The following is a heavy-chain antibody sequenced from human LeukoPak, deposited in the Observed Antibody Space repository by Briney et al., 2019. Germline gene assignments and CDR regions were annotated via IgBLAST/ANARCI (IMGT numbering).Heavy chain of an antibody. J-gene: IGHJ4*02. Sequence: GGSLRLSCAASGFTFSTYWMNWYRQAPGKGLEWVGNINQDASEKNYVDSVKGRFTISRDNAENSLFLQMNSLRVEDTAVYYCAREWQGGIAAAGTRIEGDYWGQGTLVAVSS. CDR1: GFTFSTYW. CDR3: AREWQGGIAAAGTRIEGDY. D-gene: IGHD6-13*01. V-gene: IGHV3-7*01. CDR2: INQDASEK.